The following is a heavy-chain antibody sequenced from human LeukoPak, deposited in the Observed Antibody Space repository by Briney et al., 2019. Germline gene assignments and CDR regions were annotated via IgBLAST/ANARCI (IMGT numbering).Heavy chain of an antibody. V-gene: IGHV1-46*01. CDR2: INPSGGST. Sequence: ASVKVSCKASGYSFTSYYIHWVRQAPGQGLEWMGIINPSGGSTTYAQRFQGRVTMTRDTSTSTVYMELSSLRSEDTAVYYCGRRGYGYDLSYWGQGTLVTVSS. CDR1: GYSFTSYY. D-gene: IGHD5-18*01. CDR3: GRRGYGYDLSY. J-gene: IGHJ4*02.